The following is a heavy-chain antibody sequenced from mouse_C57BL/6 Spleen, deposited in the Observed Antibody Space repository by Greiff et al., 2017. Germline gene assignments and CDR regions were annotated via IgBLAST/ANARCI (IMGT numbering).Heavy chain of an antibody. D-gene: IGHD4-1*01. J-gene: IGHJ2*01. CDR1: GYSITSGYY. V-gene: IGHV3-6*01. CDR3: ARDGNWDGDY. Sequence: DVQLQESGPGLVKPSQSLSLTCSVTGYSITSGYYWNWIRQFPGNKLEWMGYISYDGSNNYNPSLKNRISITRDTSKNQFFLKLNSVTTEDTATYYCARDGNWDGDYWGQGTTLTVSS. CDR2: ISYDGSN.